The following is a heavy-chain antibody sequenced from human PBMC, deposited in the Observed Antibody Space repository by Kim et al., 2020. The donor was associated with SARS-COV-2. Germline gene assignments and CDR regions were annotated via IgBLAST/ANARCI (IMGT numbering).Heavy chain of an antibody. J-gene: IGHJ6*02. CDR1: GFTFSSYA. D-gene: IGHD3-10*01. V-gene: IGHV3-23*03. CDR3: AKDQGITMVRGDMDV. CDR2: IYSGGSST. Sequence: GGSLRLSCAASGFTFSSYAMSWVRQAPGKGLEWVSVIYSGGSSTYYADSVKGRFTISRDNSKNTLYLQMNSLRAEDTAVYYCAKDQGITMVRGDMDVWGQGTTVTVSS.